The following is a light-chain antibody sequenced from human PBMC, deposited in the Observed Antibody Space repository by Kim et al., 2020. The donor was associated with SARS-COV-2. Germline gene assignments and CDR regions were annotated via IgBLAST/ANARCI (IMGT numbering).Light chain of an antibody. V-gene: IGKV1-39*01. Sequence: GDRITITCRPSQALSMSNYLNWYQQRPGQAPKLLIYAASTLQDGVPSRFSGSGSGTDFTLTISSLQPEDFATYYCQQSYGSPIFAQGTRLEIK. CDR2: AAS. CDR1: QALSMSNY. CDR3: QQSYGSPI. J-gene: IGKJ5*01.